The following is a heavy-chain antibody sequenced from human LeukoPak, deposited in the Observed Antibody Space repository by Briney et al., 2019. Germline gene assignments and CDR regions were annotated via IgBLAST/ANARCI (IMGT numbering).Heavy chain of an antibody. CDR1: GGSISSYY. J-gene: IGHJ3*02. CDR3: ARGYTSGWSPALDI. Sequence: PSETLSLTCTASGGSISSYYWSWIRQPPGKGLEWIGYIYYSGSTSYNPSLKSRVTISVDTSKNQFSLKLRSVTAADTAVYYCARGYTSGWSPALDIWGQGTMVTVSS. CDR2: IYYSGST. D-gene: IGHD6-19*01. V-gene: IGHV4-59*01.